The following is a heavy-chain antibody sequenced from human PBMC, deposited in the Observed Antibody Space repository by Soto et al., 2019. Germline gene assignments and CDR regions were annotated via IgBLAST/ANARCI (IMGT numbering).Heavy chain of an antibody. CDR2: IIPIFGTA. J-gene: IGHJ6*02. V-gene: IGHV1-69*13. CDR1: GGTFSSYA. Sequence: ASVKVSCKASGGTFSSYAISWVRQAPGQGLEWMGGIIPIFGTANYAQKFQGRVTITADESTSTAYMELSSLRSEDTAVYYCARSPPTKLTSLGYGMDVWGQGTTVTVSS. D-gene: IGHD4-4*01. CDR3: ARSPPTKLTSLGYGMDV.